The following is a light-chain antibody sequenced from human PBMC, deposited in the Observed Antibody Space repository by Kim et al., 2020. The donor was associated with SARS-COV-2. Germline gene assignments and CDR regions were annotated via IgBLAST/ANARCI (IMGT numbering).Light chain of an antibody. CDR1: QGISSY. J-gene: IGKJ1*01. CDR2: AAS. Sequence: DIQLTQSPSFLSASLGDRVTITCRASQGISSYLAWYQQKPGKAPNLLIYAASTLQSGVPSRFSGSGSGTEFTLTISSLQPEDSATYYCQHVSSYPPGFGQGTKVDIK. CDR3: QHVSSYPPG. V-gene: IGKV1-9*01.